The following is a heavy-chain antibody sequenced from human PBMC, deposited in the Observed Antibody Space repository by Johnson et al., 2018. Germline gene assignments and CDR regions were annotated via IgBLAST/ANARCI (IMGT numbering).Heavy chain of an antibody. J-gene: IGHJ3*02. CDR2: ISFDGVNQ. Sequence: QVQLVESGGGVVQPGGSLRLSCAASGFTFSDYGMHWVRLAPGKGLEWVAVISFDGVNQYYADSVKGRFTISTENSKKTLFLQRTSRRADEMAVYYCTKVQQTPTIRSRDAFDIWGQGTMVTVSS. CDR1: GFTFSDYG. D-gene: IGHD5-24*01. V-gene: IGHV3-30*18. CDR3: TKVQQTPTIRSRDAFDI.